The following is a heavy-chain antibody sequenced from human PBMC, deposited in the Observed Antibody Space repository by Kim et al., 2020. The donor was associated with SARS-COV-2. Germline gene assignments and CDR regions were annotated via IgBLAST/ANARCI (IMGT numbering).Heavy chain of an antibody. J-gene: IGHJ4*02. CDR3: VRNYYGSGSPLDY. D-gene: IGHD3-10*01. Sequence: YAAPVKGRFTISRDDSKNTLYLQMNSLKTEDTAVYYCVRNYYGSGSPLDYWGQGTLVTVSS. V-gene: IGHV3-15*01.